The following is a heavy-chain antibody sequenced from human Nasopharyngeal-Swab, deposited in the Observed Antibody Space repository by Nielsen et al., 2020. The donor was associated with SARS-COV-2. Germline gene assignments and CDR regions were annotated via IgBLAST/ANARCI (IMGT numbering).Heavy chain of an antibody. CDR3: AKDAGLWQWLAD. Sequence: GESLKISCAASGFTFDDYTMHWVRQAPGKGLEWVSLISWDGGSTYYADSVKGRFTISRDNSKNSLYPQMNSLRTEDTALYYCAKDAGLWQWLADWGQGTLVTVSS. J-gene: IGHJ4*02. CDR2: ISWDGGST. D-gene: IGHD6-19*01. V-gene: IGHV3-43*01. CDR1: GFTFDDYT.